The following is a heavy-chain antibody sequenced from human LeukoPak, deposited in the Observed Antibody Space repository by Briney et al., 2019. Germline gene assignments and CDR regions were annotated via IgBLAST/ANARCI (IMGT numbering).Heavy chain of an antibody. CDR2: ISSSSSYI. CDR1: GFTFSSYA. D-gene: IGHD4-17*01. CDR3: ATVRPYGDYKSPYFDY. J-gene: IGHJ4*02. Sequence: PGGSLRLSCAASGFTFSSYAMSWVRQAPGKGLEWVSSISSSSSYIYYADSVKGRFTISRDNAKNSLYLQMNSLRAEDTAVYYCATVRPYGDYKSPYFDYWGQGTLVTVSS. V-gene: IGHV3-21*04.